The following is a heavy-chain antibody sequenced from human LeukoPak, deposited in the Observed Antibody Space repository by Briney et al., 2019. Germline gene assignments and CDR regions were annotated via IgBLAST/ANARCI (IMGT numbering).Heavy chain of an antibody. D-gene: IGHD2-15*01. CDR3: ARGPGGVVVAATGSYYYYYMDV. J-gene: IGHJ6*03. Sequence: ASVKVSCKASGGTFSSYAITWVRQAPGQGLEWMGGIIPLFGTANYAQKFQGRVTITADESTSTAYMELSSLRSEDTAVYYCARGPGGVVVAATGSYYYYYMDVWGKGTTVTVSS. V-gene: IGHV1-69*13. CDR2: IIPLFGTA. CDR1: GGTFSSYA.